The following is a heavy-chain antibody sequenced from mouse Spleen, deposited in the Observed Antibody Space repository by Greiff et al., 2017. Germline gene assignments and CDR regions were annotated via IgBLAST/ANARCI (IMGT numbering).Heavy chain of an antibody. Sequence: EVKLMESGGGLVKPGGSLKLSCAASGFTFSDYGMHWVRQAPEKGLEWVAYISSGSSTIYYADTVKGRFTISRDNAKNTLFLQMTSLRSEDTAMYYCARGGYGSSYSYWYFDVWGAGTTVTVSS. CDR2: ISSGSSTI. CDR3: ARGGYGSSYSYWYFDV. D-gene: IGHD1-1*01. J-gene: IGHJ1*01. CDR1: GFTFSDYG. V-gene: IGHV5-17*01.